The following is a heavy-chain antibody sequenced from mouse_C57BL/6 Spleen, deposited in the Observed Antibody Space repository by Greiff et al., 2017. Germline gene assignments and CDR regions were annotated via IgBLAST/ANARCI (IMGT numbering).Heavy chain of an antibody. CDR2: FYPGSGSI. J-gene: IGHJ4*01. Sequence: QVQLQQSGAELVKPGASVKLSCKASGYTFTEYTIHWVKQRSGQGLEWIGWFYPGSGSINYNEQFKDKATLTADKSSSTGYMGLSRLTSEDSAVYFCARHEEREEAMDYWGQGTSVTVSS. CDR3: ARHEEREEAMDY. CDR1: GYTFTEYT. V-gene: IGHV1-62-2*01.